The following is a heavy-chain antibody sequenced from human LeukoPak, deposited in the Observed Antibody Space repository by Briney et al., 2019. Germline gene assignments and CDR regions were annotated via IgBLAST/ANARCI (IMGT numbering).Heavy chain of an antibody. Sequence: TGGSLRLSCAASGFTFSSYAMSWVRQAPGKGLEWVSVISGSGGSTYYADSVKGRFTSSRDNSKNTLYLRMNSLRAEDTAVYYCAKEEYSYGSAHLPDCWGQGTPVTVSS. J-gene: IGHJ4*02. CDR2: ISGSGGST. CDR3: AKEEYSYGSAHLPDC. D-gene: IGHD5-18*01. V-gene: IGHV3-23*01. CDR1: GFTFSSYA.